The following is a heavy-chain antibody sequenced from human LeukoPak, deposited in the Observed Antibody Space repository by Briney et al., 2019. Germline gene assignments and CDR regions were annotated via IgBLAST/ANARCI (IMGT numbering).Heavy chain of an antibody. J-gene: IGHJ4*02. CDR1: GFXFSSYA. Sequence: GGSLRLSCAASGFXFSSYAMSWVRQAPGKGLDWVSSIGGSGAGTYYADSVKGRFTISRDNSKNTLYLQMDSLRAEDTALYYCTKGYTNIDYWGQGTLVTVSS. D-gene: IGHD2-2*02. CDR2: IGGSGAGT. CDR3: TKGYTNIDY. V-gene: IGHV3-23*01.